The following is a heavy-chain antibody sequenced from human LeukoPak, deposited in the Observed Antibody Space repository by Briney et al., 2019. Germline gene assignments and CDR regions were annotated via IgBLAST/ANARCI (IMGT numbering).Heavy chain of an antibody. CDR2: INPNSGGT. Sequence: ASVKVSCKASGYTFTGYYMHWVRQAPGQGLEWMGRINPNSGGTNYAQKFQGRVTMTRDTSISTAYMELSRLRSDDTAVYYRAREGSGDSSGYFPLDYWGQGTLVTVSS. CDR1: GYTFTGYY. V-gene: IGHV1-2*06. D-gene: IGHD3-22*01. J-gene: IGHJ4*02. CDR3: AREGSGDSSGYFPLDY.